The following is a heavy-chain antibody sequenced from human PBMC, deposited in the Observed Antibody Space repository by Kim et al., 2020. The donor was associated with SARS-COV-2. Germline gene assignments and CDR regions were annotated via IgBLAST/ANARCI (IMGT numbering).Heavy chain of an antibody. CDR3: ARVNIAPRFDP. Sequence: HSNPSRKNRVTLSGGTSKNQFSLKLGAVTAADTAVYYCARVNIAPRFDPWGQGTLVTVSS. D-gene: IGHD6-13*01. J-gene: IGHJ5*02. V-gene: IGHV4-31*02.